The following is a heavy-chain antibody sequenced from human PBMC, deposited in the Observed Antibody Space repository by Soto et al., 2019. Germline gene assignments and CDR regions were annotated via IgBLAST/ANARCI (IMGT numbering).Heavy chain of an antibody. CDR1: GFTFSTYW. CDR2: INQDGSQR. Sequence: GGSLRLSCAASGFTFSTYWMSWVRQAPGKGLEWVANINQDGSQRYYVDSVKGRFTISRENAKNSLYLQMNSLRPEDTAVYYCARHMGSSGSYGYWGQGTLVTVSS. V-gene: IGHV3-7*03. D-gene: IGHD1-26*01. CDR3: ARHMGSSGSYGY. J-gene: IGHJ4*02.